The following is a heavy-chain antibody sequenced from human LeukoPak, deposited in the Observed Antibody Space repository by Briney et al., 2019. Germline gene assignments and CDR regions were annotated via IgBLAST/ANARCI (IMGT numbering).Heavy chain of an antibody. V-gene: IGHV3-30*01. Sequence: GGSLRLSCAASGFTFSNYAMHWVRQAPGKGLEWVSLISSGGTYEYYADSVKGRFTISRDNSKNTLYLQLNSLRAEDTAVYYCATGNYYDSRGYYTFGHWGQGTLVTISS. CDR2: ISSGGTYE. CDR1: GFTFSNYA. CDR3: ATGNYYDSRGYYTFGH. J-gene: IGHJ4*02. D-gene: IGHD3-22*01.